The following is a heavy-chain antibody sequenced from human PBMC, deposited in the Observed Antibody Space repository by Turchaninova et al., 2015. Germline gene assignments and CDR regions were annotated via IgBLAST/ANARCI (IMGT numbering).Heavy chain of an antibody. V-gene: IGHV4-38-2*01. CDR1: GYFISSGYY. CDR2: VYHSGHT. CDR3: ARHNRITWGVGEAFDI. J-gene: IGHJ3*02. D-gene: IGHD2/OR15-2a*01. Sequence: QVQLQESGPGLVKPSETLSPTCAVSGYFISSGYYWGWSRPPPGKGLGWIGSVYHSGHTYYNPSLKTRVAISVDTSKNQFSVKLSSVTAADTAVYYCARHNRITWGVGEAFDIWGQGTTVTVSS.